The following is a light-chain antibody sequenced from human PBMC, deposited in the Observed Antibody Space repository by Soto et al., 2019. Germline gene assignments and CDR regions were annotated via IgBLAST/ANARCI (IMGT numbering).Light chain of an antibody. CDR3: SSYSGTNYHYV. CDR2: EVS. CDR1: SSDVGGYNY. V-gene: IGLV2-8*01. Sequence: QSALTQPPSASGSFGQSVTISCTGTSSDVGGYNYVSWDQQHPGKAPKLMIYEVSERPSGVPDRFSGSKSGNTASLTVSGLQADDEADYYCSSYSGTNYHYVFGTGTKLTVL. J-gene: IGLJ1*01.